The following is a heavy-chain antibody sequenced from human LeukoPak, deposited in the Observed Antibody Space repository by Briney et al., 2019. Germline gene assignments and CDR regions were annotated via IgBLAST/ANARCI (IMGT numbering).Heavy chain of an antibody. Sequence: ASVKVSCKASGYTFTGYYMHWVRQAPGQGLEWMGWINLNSGGTNYAQKFQGRVTMTRDTSISTAYMELSRLRSDDTAVYYCAGPLFWSGYSTPVYMGVWGKGTTVTVSS. CDR1: GYTFTGYY. CDR3: AGPLFWSGYSTPVYMGV. J-gene: IGHJ6*03. D-gene: IGHD3-3*01. V-gene: IGHV1-2*02. CDR2: INLNSGGT.